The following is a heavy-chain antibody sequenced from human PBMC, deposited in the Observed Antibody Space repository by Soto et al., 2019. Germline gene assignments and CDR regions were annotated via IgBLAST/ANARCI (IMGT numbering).Heavy chain of an antibody. J-gene: IGHJ3*02. Sequence: GGSLRLSCAASGFTFSNAWMNWVRQAPGKGLEWVGRIKSKTDGGTTDYAAPVKGRFTISRDDSKNTLYLQMNSLKTEDTAVYYCPVIAARLRVGAFDIWGQGTMVTVSS. V-gene: IGHV3-15*07. CDR1: GFTFSNAW. D-gene: IGHD6-6*01. CDR2: IKSKTDGGTT. CDR3: PVIAARLRVGAFDI.